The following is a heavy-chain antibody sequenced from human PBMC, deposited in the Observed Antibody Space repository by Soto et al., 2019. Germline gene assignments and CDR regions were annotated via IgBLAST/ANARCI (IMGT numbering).Heavy chain of an antibody. CDR2: IYYSGST. CDR1: GGSISSGGYY. J-gene: IGHJ3*02. D-gene: IGHD3-22*01. CDR3: ASHIKPYCYDRRGPSHI. Sequence: SETLSLTCTVSGGSISSGGYYWSWIRQHPGKGLEWIGYIYYSGSTYYNPSLKSRVTISVYTSKNQFSLKLSSVTAADTAVYYCASHIKPYCYDRRGPSHIWGPGTRVTVS. V-gene: IGHV4-31*03.